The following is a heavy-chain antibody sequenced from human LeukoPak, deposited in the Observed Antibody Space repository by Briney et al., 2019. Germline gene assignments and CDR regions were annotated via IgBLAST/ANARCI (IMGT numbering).Heavy chain of an antibody. V-gene: IGHV3-11*04. CDR2: ISSSGSTI. Sequence: KPGGSLRLSCAASGFTFSDYYMSWIRQAPGKGLEWASYISSSGSTIYYADSVKGRFTISRDNAKNSLYLQMNSLRAEDTAVYYCATPIVVVPAAMGDSIDYWGQGTLVTVSS. D-gene: IGHD2-2*01. J-gene: IGHJ4*02. CDR1: GFTFSDYY. CDR3: ATPIVVVPAAMGDSIDY.